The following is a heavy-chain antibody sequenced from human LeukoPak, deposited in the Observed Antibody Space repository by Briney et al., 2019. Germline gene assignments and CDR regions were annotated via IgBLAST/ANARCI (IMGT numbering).Heavy chain of an antibody. J-gene: IGHJ6*03. V-gene: IGHV4-59*01. CDR2: IYYTGST. CDR3: ARATSWSYYYMDV. CDR1: GGPISTYY. Sequence: SETLSLTCTVSGGPISTYYWSWIRQSPGKELEWIGYIYYTGSTSYNPSLKSRVAISVDTSKNQFSLKLSSVTAADTAVYYCARATSWSYYYMDVRAKGTTVTVSS.